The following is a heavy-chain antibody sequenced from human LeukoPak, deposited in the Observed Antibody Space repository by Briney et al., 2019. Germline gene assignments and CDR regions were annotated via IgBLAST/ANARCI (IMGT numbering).Heavy chain of an antibody. V-gene: IGHV5-51*01. J-gene: IGHJ3*02. CDR1: GYFFTTYW. Sequence: GESLKISCKGSGYFFTTYWIGWVRQMPGKGLELMGIIYPGDSDTRYSPSFQGQVTISADKSISTAYLQWSSLKASDTAMYYCARRDYGGRDAFDIWGQGTMVTVSS. CDR3: ARRDYGGRDAFDI. CDR2: IYPGDSDT. D-gene: IGHD4-23*01.